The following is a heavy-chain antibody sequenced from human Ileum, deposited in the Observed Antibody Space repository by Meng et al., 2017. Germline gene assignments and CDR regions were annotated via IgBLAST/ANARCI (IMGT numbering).Heavy chain of an antibody. CDR1: GFTFGSFW. CDR3: ARDRPRSPTVTPPSLDS. CDR2: IKQDGSEE. V-gene: IGHV3-7*01. J-gene: IGHJ4*02. Sequence: GGSLRLSCAASGFTFGSFWMSWVRQAPGKGLEWVANIKQDGSEEYYVDSVRGRFTISRDNAKKSLYLQMNSLGVEDTAVYFCARDRPRSPTVTPPSLDSWGQGTLVTVSS. D-gene: IGHD4-17*01.